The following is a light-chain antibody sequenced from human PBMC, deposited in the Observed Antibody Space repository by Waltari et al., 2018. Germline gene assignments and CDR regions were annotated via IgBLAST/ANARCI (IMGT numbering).Light chain of an antibody. CDR2: DVS. CDR3: CSYVGSYTLL. J-gene: IGLJ3*02. V-gene: IGLV2-11*01. Sequence: QSGLTQPRSVSGSPGQSVTITSTGTGSYVGGFRSVSWFQQSPGQAPNLIIYDVSKRPSGAPDRFSGSKSGNTASLTISGLQAEDEADYHCCSYVGSYTLLFGGGTKLTVL. CDR1: GSYVGGFRS.